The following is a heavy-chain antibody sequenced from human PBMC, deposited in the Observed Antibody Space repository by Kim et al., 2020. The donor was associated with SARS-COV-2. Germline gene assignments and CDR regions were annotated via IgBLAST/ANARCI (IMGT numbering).Heavy chain of an antibody. J-gene: IGHJ3*01. CDR1: GFNFSTYG. V-gene: IGHV3-30*03. CDR2: ISYDGSNI. D-gene: IGHD6-13*01. Sequence: GGSLRLSCAASGFNFSTYGMHWVRQAPAKGLEWVSVISYDGSNIYYADSLKGRFIISRDNSKNTLYLRMNSLRADDRAMYYCARHSSIWYGGGRSFDVWG. CDR3: ARHSSIWYGGGRSFDV.